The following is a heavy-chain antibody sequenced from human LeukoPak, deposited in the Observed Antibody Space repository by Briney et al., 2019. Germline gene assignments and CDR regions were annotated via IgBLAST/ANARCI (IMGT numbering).Heavy chain of an antibody. J-gene: IGHJ4*02. Sequence: ASVKVSCKASGYTFNGYYMHWVRQAPGQGFEWMGWINPNSGGTNYAQKFQGRVTMTRDTSISTAHMELSRLRSDDTAVYYCARANPLYCSSTTCLFDYWGQGTLVTVSS. CDR1: GYTFNGYY. CDR2: INPNSGGT. CDR3: ARANPLYCSSTTCLFDY. D-gene: IGHD2-2*01. V-gene: IGHV1-2*02.